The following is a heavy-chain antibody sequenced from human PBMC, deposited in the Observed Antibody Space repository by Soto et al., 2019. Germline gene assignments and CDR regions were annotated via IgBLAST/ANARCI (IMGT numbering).Heavy chain of an antibody. V-gene: IGHV4-30-4*01. D-gene: IGHD3-3*01. J-gene: IGHJ6*02. CDR3: ATRPTYYDFWSGSPGYYYGMDV. CDR2: IYYSGST. CDR1: GGSISSGDYY. Sequence: QVQLQESGPGLVKPSQTLSLTCTVSGGSISSGDYYWSWIRQPPGKGLEWIGYIYYSGSTYYNPSLKSRVTISVDTSKNQFSLKLSSVTAADTAVYYCATRPTYYDFWSGSPGYYYGMDVRGQGTTVTVSS.